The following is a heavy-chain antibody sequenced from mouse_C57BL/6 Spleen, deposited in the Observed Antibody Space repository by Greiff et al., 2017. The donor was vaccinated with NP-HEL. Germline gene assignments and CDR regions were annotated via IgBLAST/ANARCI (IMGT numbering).Heavy chain of an antibody. V-gene: IGHV1-9*01. CDR2: ILPGSGST. CDR3: ARPLNYDYDKYYFDY. CDR1: GYTFTGYW. D-gene: IGHD2-4*01. Sequence: QVQLKQSGAELMKPGASVKLSCKATGYTFTGYWIEWVKQRPGHGLEWIGEILPGSGSTNYNEKFKGKATFTADTSSNTAYMQLSSLTTEDSAIYYCARPLNYDYDKYYFDYWGQGTTLTVSS. J-gene: IGHJ2*01.